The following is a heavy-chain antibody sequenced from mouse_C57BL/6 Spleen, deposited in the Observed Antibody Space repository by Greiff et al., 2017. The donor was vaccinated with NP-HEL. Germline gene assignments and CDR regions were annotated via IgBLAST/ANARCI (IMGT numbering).Heavy chain of an antibody. CDR3: ARRGGNGDFDV. V-gene: IGHV1-80*01. CDR2: IYPGDGDT. J-gene: IGHJ1*03. Sequence: QVQLQQSGAELVKPGASVKISCKASGYAFSSYWMNWVKQRPGKGLEWIGQIYPGDGDTNYNGKFKGKATLTADKSSSTAYMQLSSLTSDDTAVYYWARRGGNGDFDVWGTGTTVTVSS. D-gene: IGHD2-1*01. CDR1: GYAFSSYW.